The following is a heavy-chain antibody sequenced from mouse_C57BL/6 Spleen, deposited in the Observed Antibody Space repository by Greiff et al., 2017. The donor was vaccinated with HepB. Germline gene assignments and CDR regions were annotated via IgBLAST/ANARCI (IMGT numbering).Heavy chain of an antibody. Sequence: EVKLMESGPELVKPGASVKISCKASGYSFTGYYMNWVKQSPEKSLEWIGEINPSTGGTTYNQKFKAKATLTVDKSSSTAYMQLKSLTSEDSAVYYCARYYYNFDYWGQGTTLTVSS. CDR3: ARYYYNFDY. CDR1: GYSFTGYY. J-gene: IGHJ2*01. CDR2: INPSTGGT. V-gene: IGHV1-42*01. D-gene: IGHD1-1*01.